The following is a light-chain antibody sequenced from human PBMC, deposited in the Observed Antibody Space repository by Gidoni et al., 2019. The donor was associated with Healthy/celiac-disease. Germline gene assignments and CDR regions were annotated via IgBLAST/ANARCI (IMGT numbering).Light chain of an antibody. J-gene: IGKJ1*01. Sequence: RMTQSPSSFSASTGDRGTITCRASQGSSSYLAWYQQKPGKAPKLLIYAASTLQSGVPSRFIGSGSGTDFTPTISCLQPEDFATYYCQQYYSYPRTFGQGTKVEIK. CDR3: QQYYSYPRT. CDR1: QGSSSY. V-gene: IGKV1-8*01. CDR2: AAS.